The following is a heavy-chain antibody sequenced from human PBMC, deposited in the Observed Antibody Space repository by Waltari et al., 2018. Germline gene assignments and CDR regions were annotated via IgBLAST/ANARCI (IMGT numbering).Heavy chain of an antibody. J-gene: IGHJ4*02. CDR2: ISSSSSTI. CDR1: GFTFSSYS. Sequence: EVQLVESGGGLVQPGGSLRLSCAASGFTFSSYSMNWVPQAPGKGLEWVSYISSSSSTIYYADSVKGRFTISRDNAKNSLYLQMNSLRAEDTAVYYCAREFGGTHFDYWGQGTLVTVSS. D-gene: IGHD2-15*01. V-gene: IGHV3-48*04. CDR3: AREFGGTHFDY.